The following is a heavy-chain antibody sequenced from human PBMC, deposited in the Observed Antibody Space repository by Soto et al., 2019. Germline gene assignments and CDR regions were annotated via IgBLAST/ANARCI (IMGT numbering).Heavy chain of an antibody. D-gene: IGHD2-15*01. CDR2: ISNGGTYI. CDR1: GFTFSIFT. Sequence: EVQLVESGGGLVKAGGSLRLSCAPSGFTFSIFTIHWVRQAPGRGLEWISSISNGGTYIYYAGSVRGRFTISRDDAKNSRSLQMNSLRAEDTAVYFCARGFCSGGNCYNGLDVWGQGTTVTVFS. J-gene: IGHJ6*02. CDR3: ARGFCSGGNCYNGLDV. V-gene: IGHV3-21*01.